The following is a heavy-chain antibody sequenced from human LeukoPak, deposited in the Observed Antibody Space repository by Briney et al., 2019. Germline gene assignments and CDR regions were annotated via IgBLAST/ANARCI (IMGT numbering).Heavy chain of an antibody. CDR2: ITYGSDTI. J-gene: IGHJ4*02. CDR3: ARSVLAARPLLIYTGVGYYFDY. V-gene: IGHV3-48*04. D-gene: IGHD6-6*01. Sequence: PGGSLRLSCAASGFSFITNWMIWFRQAPGKGLEWVAYITYGSDTIFYADSVKGRFTVSRDNAKNSLYLQMNSLRAEDTAVYYCARSVLAARPLLIYTGVGYYFDYWGQGTLVTVSS. CDR1: GFSFITNW.